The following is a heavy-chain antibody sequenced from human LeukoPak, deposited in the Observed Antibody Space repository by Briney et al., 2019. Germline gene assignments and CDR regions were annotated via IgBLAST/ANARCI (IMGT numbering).Heavy chain of an antibody. Sequence: GASVKVSCKASGYTFTGYYIHWMRLAPGQGLEWMGRITPNSGDTIYAQKFQGRVTMTTDTSISTAYMELSSLRSDDTAVYYCARDRVGAINPDYWGQGTLVTVSS. CDR3: ARDRVGAINPDY. D-gene: IGHD1-26*01. V-gene: IGHV1-2*06. CDR2: ITPNSGDT. J-gene: IGHJ4*02. CDR1: GYTFTGYY.